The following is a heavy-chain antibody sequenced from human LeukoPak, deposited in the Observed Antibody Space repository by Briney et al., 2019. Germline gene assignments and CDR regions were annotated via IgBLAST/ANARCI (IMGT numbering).Heavy chain of an antibody. J-gene: IGHJ4*02. CDR3: ARDLGFHYGSDY. D-gene: IGHD4-17*01. V-gene: IGHV1-46*01. CDR2: INPSGGST. CDR1: GYTFTSYY. Sequence: ASVKVSCKASGYTFTSYYMHWVRQAPGQGLEWMGIINPSGGSTSYAQKFQGRVTMTRDTSTSTVYMELNSLRSEDTAVYYCARDLGFHYGSDYWGQGTLVTVSS.